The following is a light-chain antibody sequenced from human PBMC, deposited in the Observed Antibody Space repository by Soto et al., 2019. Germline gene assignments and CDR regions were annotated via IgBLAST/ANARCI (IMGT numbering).Light chain of an antibody. CDR2: KTS. CDR1: QTISSR. Sequence: DIQMTQSPSTLSASVGDRVTITCRASQTISSRLAWYQQKPGKAPKLLIYKTSSLESGVPSRFSGSGSGTEFTLTISSLQPDDLGIYYCQHYDTYSPFGGGTKVGIK. J-gene: IGKJ4*02. V-gene: IGKV1-5*03. CDR3: QHYDTYSP.